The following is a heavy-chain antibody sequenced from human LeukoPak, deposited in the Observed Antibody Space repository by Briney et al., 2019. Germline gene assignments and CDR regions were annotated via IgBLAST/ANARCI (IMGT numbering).Heavy chain of an antibody. CDR2: IIGSGGTI. CDR3: AREGYSRGDDAFDM. Sequence: GGSLRLSCTASGFTFSEYYMSWIRQARGKGREGVSYIIGSGGTISYADSVKGRFTISRDNAKNSLYLQMNSLRAEDTAVYYCAREGYSRGDDAFDMWGQGTMVTVSS. D-gene: IGHD6-13*01. CDR1: GFTFSEYY. V-gene: IGHV3-11*01. J-gene: IGHJ3*02.